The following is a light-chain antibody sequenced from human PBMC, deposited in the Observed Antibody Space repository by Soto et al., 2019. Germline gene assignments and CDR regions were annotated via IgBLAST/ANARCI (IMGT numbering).Light chain of an antibody. CDR3: QTWDTGIRV. CDR1: SGHSNYA. V-gene: IGLV4-69*01. Sequence: QAVVTQSPSASASLGASVKLTCTLSSGHSNYAIAWHQQQPEKGPRYLMKLNSDGSHYKGDGIPDRFSGSSSGAERYLIISSLQSEDEADYFCQTWDTGIRVFGGGTKLTVL. CDR2: LNSDGSH. J-gene: IGLJ2*01.